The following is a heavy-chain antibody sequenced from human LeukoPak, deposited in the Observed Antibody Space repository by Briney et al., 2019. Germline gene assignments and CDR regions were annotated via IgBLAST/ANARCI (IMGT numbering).Heavy chain of an antibody. J-gene: IGHJ4*02. V-gene: IGHV4-39*01. CDR2: ISYSGTT. CDR3: ARGVGYCIGGTCHRFDS. Sequence: SETLSLTCTVSGGSISSSSYYWGWIRQPPGKGLEWIGSISYSGTTYFSPSLKSRVTISVDTSKKQASVKLGSVTAADTAVYYCARGVGYCIGGTCHRFDSWGQGTLVTVSS. D-gene: IGHD2-15*01. CDR1: GGSISSSSYY.